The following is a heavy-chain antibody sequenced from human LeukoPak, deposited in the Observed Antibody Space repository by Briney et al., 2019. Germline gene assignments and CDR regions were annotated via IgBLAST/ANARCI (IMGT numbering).Heavy chain of an antibody. Sequence: PGRSLRFSCAASGFTFSSYAMHWVRQAPGKGLEWVAVISYDGSNKYYAASVKGRFTISRDNSKNTLYLQMNSLTAEDTAVYYCARGATTGYYPYWGQGTLVTVSS. V-gene: IGHV3-30*04. J-gene: IGHJ4*02. CDR2: ISYDGSNK. D-gene: IGHD3-9*01. CDR1: GFTFSSYA. CDR3: ARGATTGYYPY.